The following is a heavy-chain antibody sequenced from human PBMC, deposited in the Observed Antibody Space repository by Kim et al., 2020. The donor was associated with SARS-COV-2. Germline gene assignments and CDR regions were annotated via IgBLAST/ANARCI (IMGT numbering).Heavy chain of an antibody. J-gene: IGHJ6*02. CDR2: IIPIFGTA. CDR3: ARPIGYCSGGSCYSAYYYGMDV. V-gene: IGHV1-69*13. Sequence: SVKVSCKASGGTFSSYAISWVRQAPGQGLEWMGGIIPIFGTANYAQKFQGRVTITADESTSTAYMELSSLRSEDTAVYYCARPIGYCSGGSCYSAYYYGMDVWGQGTTVTVSS. D-gene: IGHD2-15*01. CDR1: GGTFSSYA.